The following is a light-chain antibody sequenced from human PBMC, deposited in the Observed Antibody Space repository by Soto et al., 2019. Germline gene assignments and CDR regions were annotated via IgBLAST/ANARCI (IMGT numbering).Light chain of an antibody. V-gene: IGKV1-5*01. J-gene: IGKJ1*01. CDR1: QSISSW. CDR3: QQYNSFSPWT. CDR2: DAS. Sequence: DIQMTQSPSTLSASVGARVTITCRASQSISSWLAWYQQKPGKAPKLLIYDASRLESGVPSRFSGSGSGTEVTLTISSLQPADVATYYCQQYNSFSPWTFGQGTKVEIK.